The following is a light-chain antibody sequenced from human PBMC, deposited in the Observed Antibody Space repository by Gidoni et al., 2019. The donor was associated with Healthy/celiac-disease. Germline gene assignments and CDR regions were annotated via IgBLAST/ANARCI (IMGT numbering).Light chain of an antibody. J-gene: IGKJ2*01. CDR1: QSVSSSY. CDR2: GAS. V-gene: IGKV3-20*01. CDR3: QQYGSSPHT. Sequence: ELVLTQSPGTLSLSPGESATLSCRASQSVSSSYLAWYQQKPGQAPSLLIYGASSRATGIPDRFSGSGSGTDFTLTISRLEPEDFAVYYCQQYGSSPHTFGQGTKLEIK.